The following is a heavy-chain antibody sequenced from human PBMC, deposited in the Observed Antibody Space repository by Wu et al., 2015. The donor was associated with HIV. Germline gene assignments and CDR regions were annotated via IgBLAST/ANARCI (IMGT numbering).Heavy chain of an antibody. CDR1: GGTFSSYA. CDR3: ARDRRLYYYDSSGYYPDAFDI. Sequence: QVQLVQSGAEVKKPGSSVKVSCKASGGTFSSYAISWVRQAPGQGLEWMGGIIPIFGTANYAQKFQGRVTITTDESTSTAYMELSSLRSEDTAVYYCARDRRLYYYDSSGYYPDAFDIWGQGTMVTVSS. V-gene: IGHV1-69*05. CDR2: IIPIFGTA. J-gene: IGHJ3*02. D-gene: IGHD3-22*01.